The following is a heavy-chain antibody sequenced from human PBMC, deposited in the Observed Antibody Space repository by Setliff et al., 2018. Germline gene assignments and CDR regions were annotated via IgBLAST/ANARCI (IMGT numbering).Heavy chain of an antibody. Sequence: GASVKVSCKASEGTFSSYAISWVRQAPGQGLEWMGGIIPIFGTANYAQKFQGRVTITTDESTSTAYMELSSLRSEDTAVYYCAMPRGIEPLLPVPDYWGQGTLVTVSS. V-gene: IGHV1-69*05. CDR3: AMPRGIEPLLPVPDY. CDR2: IIPIFGTA. D-gene: IGHD3-16*01. J-gene: IGHJ4*02. CDR1: EGTFSSYA.